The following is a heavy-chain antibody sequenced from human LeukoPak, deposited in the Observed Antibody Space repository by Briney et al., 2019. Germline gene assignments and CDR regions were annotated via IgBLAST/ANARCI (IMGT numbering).Heavy chain of an antibody. J-gene: IGHJ4*02. V-gene: IGHV3-23*01. CDR2: ITGSGSST. Sequence: GGSLRLSCVASGFTFSSCWMTWVRQAPGKGLEWVSSITGSGSSTYYADSVKGRFTISRDNSKNTLYVQMNSLRAEDTAVYFCAKPPRVVVVTAFDSWGQGTLVTVSS. CDR1: GFTFSSCW. D-gene: IGHD2-21*02. CDR3: AKPPRVVVVTAFDS.